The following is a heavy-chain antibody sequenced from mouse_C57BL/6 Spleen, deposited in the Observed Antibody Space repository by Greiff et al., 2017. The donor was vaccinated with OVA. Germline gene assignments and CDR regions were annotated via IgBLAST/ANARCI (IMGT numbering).Heavy chain of an antibody. CDR1: GYTFTSYW. Sequence: VQLQQSGAELVKPGASVKLSCKASGYTFTSYWMQWVKQRPGQGLEWIGEIDPSDSYTNYNQKFKGKAPLTVDTSSSTAYMQLSSLTSEDAAVYYCARKGGSRWYFDVWGTGTTVTVSS. J-gene: IGHJ1*03. V-gene: IGHV1-50*01. CDR3: ARKGGSRWYFDV. D-gene: IGHD1-1*02. CDR2: IDPSDSYT.